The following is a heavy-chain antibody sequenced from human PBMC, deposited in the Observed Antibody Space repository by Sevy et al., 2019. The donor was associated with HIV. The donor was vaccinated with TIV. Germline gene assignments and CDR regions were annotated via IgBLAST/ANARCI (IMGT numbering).Heavy chain of an antibody. CDR1: GGSISSYY. V-gene: IGHV4-59*01. Sequence: SETLSLTCTVSGGSISSYYWSWIQQPPGKELEWIGYIYYSGSTNYNPSLKSRVTISVDTSKNQFSLKLSSVTAADTAVYYSARDDLRYLDYWGQGTLVTVSS. CDR2: IYYSGST. J-gene: IGHJ4*02. D-gene: IGHD1-20*01. CDR3: ARDDLRYLDY.